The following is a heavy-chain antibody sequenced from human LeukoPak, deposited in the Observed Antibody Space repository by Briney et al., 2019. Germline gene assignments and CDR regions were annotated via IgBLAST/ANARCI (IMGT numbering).Heavy chain of an antibody. CDR1: GYTFTSYG. D-gene: IGHD6-19*01. Sequence: GASVKVSCKASGYTFTSYGISWVRQAPGQGLEWMGWISAYNGNTNYAQKLQGRVTMTTDTSTSTAYMELRSLRSDDTAVYYCARAVEQWLVPSYWYFDLWGRGTLVTVSS. V-gene: IGHV1-18*01. J-gene: IGHJ2*01. CDR3: ARAVEQWLVPSYWYFDL. CDR2: ISAYNGNT.